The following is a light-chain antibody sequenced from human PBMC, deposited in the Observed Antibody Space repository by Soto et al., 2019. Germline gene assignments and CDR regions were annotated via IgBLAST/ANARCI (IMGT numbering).Light chain of an antibody. CDR2: EGH. Sequence: SALAQPASVSGSPGQSITISCTGTSGFVGSFSLVSWYQQHPGKAPKVMISEGHRRLSGVPDRFSGSTSVNSASLTISGLQADDEADYYCCLYIGATTYVFGTGTKVTVL. CDR3: CLYIGATTYV. CDR1: SGFVGSFSL. V-gene: IGLV2-23*01. J-gene: IGLJ1*01.